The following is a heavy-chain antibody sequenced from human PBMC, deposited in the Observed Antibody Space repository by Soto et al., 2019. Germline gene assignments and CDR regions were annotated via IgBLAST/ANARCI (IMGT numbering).Heavy chain of an antibody. D-gene: IGHD6-19*01. CDR3: VKDSTVSGVRQGLDF. CDR1: GFTFDDYA. J-gene: IGHJ4*02. Sequence: GGSLRLSCAVSGFTFDDYAMHWVRQAPGKGLEWVAGIIWNSAYIAYADSVKGRFTISRDNAKNSLHLQMDSLRAEDTALYYCVKDSTVSGVRQGLDFWGRGTLVTVSS. CDR2: IIWNSAYI. V-gene: IGHV3-9*01.